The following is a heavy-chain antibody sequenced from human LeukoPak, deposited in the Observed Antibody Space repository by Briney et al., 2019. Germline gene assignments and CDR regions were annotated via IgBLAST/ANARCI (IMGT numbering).Heavy chain of an antibody. Sequence: GASVKVSCKASGYTFTCYYMHWVRQAPGQGLEWMGWINPNSGGTNYAQKFQGRVTMTRDTSISTAYMELSRLRSDDTAVYYCARQYYYDSSGYVAFDIWGQGTMVTVSS. CDR3: ARQYYYDSSGYVAFDI. V-gene: IGHV1-2*02. D-gene: IGHD3-22*01. CDR1: GYTFTCYY. CDR2: INPNSGGT. J-gene: IGHJ3*02.